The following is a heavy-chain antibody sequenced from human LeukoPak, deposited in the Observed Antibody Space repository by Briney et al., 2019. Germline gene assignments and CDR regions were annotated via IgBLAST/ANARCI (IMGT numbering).Heavy chain of an antibody. V-gene: IGHV4-59*10. CDR3: ARDRGRYYFDY. Sequence: SETLSLTCAVYGGSFSGYYWSWIRQPPGKGLEWIGRIYTSGSTNYNPSLKSRVTISVDTSKNQFSLKLSSVTATDTAVYYCARDRGRYYFDYWGLGTLVTVSS. CDR2: IYTSGST. J-gene: IGHJ4*02. D-gene: IGHD3-3*01. CDR1: GGSFSGYY.